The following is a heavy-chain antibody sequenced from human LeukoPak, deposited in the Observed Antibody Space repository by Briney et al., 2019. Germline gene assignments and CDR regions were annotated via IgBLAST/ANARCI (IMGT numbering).Heavy chain of an antibody. D-gene: IGHD3-10*01. Sequence: SETLSLTCAVYGGSFSGYYWSWIRQPPGKGLEWIGEINHSGSTNYNPSLKSRVTISVDTSKNQFSLKLSSVTAADTAVYYCARGWYYYGSGSYYNSAYNWFDPWGQGTLVTVSS. V-gene: IGHV4-34*09. CDR2: INHSGST. CDR3: ARGWYYYGSGSYYNSAYNWFDP. J-gene: IGHJ5*02. CDR1: GGSFSGYY.